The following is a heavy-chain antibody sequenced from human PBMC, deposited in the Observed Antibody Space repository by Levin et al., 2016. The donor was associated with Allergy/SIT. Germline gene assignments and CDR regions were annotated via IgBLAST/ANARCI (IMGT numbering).Heavy chain of an antibody. Sequence: LSLTCAASGFTFSNYAMSWVRQAPGKGLEWVSGLFGSGDYTAYTQSVKGRFTISRDNSKNTLYLQMNSLRAEDTAVYYCAKGYGSENFNELDYWGQGTLVTVSS. CDR1: GFTFSNYA. V-gene: IGHV3-23*01. CDR2: LFGSGDYT. J-gene: IGHJ4*02. CDR3: AKGYGSENFNELDY. D-gene: IGHD3-10*01.